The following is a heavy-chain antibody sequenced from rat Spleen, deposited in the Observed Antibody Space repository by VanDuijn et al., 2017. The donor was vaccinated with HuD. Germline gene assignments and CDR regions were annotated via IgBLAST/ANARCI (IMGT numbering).Heavy chain of an antibody. J-gene: IGHJ2*01. CDR2: ITNTGGST. D-gene: IGHD1-9*01. CDR3: TTGLTYYGYNHYFDY. CDR1: GFTFNNYW. Sequence: EVQLVESGGGLVQPGRSLKLSCVASGFTFNNYWMTWIRQAPGKGLEWVASITNTGGSTYYPDSVKGRFTISRDNAKSTLYLQMNSLRSEDTATYYCTTGLTYYGYNHYFDYWGQGVMVTVSS. V-gene: IGHV5-31*01.